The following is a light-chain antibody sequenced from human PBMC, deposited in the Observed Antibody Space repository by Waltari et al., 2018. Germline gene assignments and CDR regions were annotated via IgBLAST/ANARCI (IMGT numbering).Light chain of an antibody. CDR2: LAS. Sequence: DIVMTQSPYLLAVFLAEGGTIERKSSPPVLYRANNKNYLAWYHQKPGQPPKLLIYLASTRESGVPDRFSGSGSGTDFTLTISSLQAEDVAVYYCHQFYVAPHTFGQGTRLVIK. CDR1: PPVLYRANNKNY. V-gene: IGKV4-1*01. J-gene: IGKJ2*01. CDR3: HQFYVAPHT.